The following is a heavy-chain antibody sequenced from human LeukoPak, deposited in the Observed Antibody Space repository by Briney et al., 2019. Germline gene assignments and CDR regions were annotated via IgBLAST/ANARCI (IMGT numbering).Heavy chain of an antibody. Sequence: ASVKVSCKASGYTFTSYGISWVRQAPGQGLEWMGWISAYNGNANYAQKLQGRVTMTTDTSTSRAYMELRSLRSDDTAVYYCARDGGSGWLHDGMDVWGQGTTVTVSS. CDR1: GYTFTSYG. D-gene: IGHD6-19*01. CDR3: ARDGGSGWLHDGMDV. J-gene: IGHJ6*02. CDR2: ISAYNGNA. V-gene: IGHV1-18*01.